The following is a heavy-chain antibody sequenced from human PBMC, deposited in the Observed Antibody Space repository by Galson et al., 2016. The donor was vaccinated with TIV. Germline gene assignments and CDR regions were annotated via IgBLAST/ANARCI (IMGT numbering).Heavy chain of an antibody. D-gene: IGHD6-19*01. CDR1: GFTFSNYA. V-gene: IGHV3-23*01. CDR2: ISGSGGRT. J-gene: IGHJ5*02. Sequence: SLRLSCAASGFTFSNYAINWVRQAPGKGLEWVSVISGSGGRTSYADSLKGRFTISRDNSKNTAYLQMNSLRADDTAIYYCAKDRGSGWYENWFDPWGQGTLATVSS. CDR3: AKDRGSGWYENWFDP.